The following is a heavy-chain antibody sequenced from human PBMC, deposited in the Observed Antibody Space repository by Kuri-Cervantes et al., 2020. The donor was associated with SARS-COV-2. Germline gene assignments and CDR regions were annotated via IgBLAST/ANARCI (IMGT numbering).Heavy chain of an antibody. CDR2: ISWNSGST. CDR3: AKDKSPYYDFWSGYSYYFDY. D-gene: IGHD3-3*01. Sequence: GESLKISCAASGFTFDDYAMHWVRQAPGKGLEWVSGISWNSGSTYYADSVKGRFTISRDNSKNTLYLQMNSLRAEDTAVYYCAKDKSPYYDFWSGYSYYFDYWGQGTLVTVSS. V-gene: IGHV3-23*01. J-gene: IGHJ4*02. CDR1: GFTFDDYA.